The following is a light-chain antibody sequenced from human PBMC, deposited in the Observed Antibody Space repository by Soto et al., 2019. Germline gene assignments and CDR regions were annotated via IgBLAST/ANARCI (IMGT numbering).Light chain of an antibody. V-gene: IGKV3-15*01. CDR3: QQYNNWPRGT. CDR2: GAS. Sequence: EIVMTQSPATLSVSPGERATLFCRASQSVSNNLAWYQQKPGQAPRLLIYGASTRATGIPARFSGSGSGTEFTLTISSLQSEDFAVYYCQQYNNWPRGTFGQGTKLEIK. J-gene: IGKJ2*02. CDR1: QSVSNN.